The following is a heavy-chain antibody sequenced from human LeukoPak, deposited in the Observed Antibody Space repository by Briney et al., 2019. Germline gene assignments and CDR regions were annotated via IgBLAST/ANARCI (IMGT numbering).Heavy chain of an antibody. CDR2: ISSSSSYI. Sequence: PGGSLRLSCAASGFTFSSYSMNWVRQAPGKGLEWVSSISSSSSYIYYADSVKGRFTISRDNSKNTLYLQMNSLRAEDTAVYYCARDAFRSGSYRAYYYYMDVWGKGTTVTISS. CDR3: ARDAFRSGSYRAYYYYMDV. D-gene: IGHD3-10*01. V-gene: IGHV3-21*04. J-gene: IGHJ6*03. CDR1: GFTFSSYS.